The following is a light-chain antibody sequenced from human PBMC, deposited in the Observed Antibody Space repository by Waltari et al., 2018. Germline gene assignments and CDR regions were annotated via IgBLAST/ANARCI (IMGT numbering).Light chain of an antibody. V-gene: IGKV1-39*01. J-gene: IGKJ1*01. Sequence: DIQMTQSPSSLSASLGDRVTITCRARQSISSYLNWYQQTPGKAPKLLIYAASSLQSGVPSRFSGSGSGTDFTLTISSLQPEDFATYYCQQSYSTPWTFGQGTKVEIK. CDR1: QSISSY. CDR3: QQSYSTPWT. CDR2: AAS.